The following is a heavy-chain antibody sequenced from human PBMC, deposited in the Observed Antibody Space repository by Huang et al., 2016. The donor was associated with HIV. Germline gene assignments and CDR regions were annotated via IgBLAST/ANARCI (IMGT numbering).Heavy chain of an antibody. J-gene: IGHJ4*02. V-gene: IGHV1-24*01. CDR2: VDPESGET. D-gene: IGHD3-9*01. CDR1: EYTLTELS. Sequence: QVQLVQSRAEVKKPGASVKVSCKVSEYTLTELSIHWVRQPPGTGLEWMGGVDPESGETIDAQKFQCRVTMTEDTSTGTAFMELSGLRPEDTAVYYCATGFDVFFDFWGQGTLVTVSS. CDR3: ATGFDVFFDF.